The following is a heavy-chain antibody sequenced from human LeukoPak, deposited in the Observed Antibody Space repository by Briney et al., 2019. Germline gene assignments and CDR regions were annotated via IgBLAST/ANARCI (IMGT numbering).Heavy chain of an antibody. D-gene: IGHD2-15*01. J-gene: IGHJ6*03. V-gene: IGHV1-18*01. CDR1: GYTFTSYG. Sequence: ASVKVSCKASGYTFTSYGISWVRQAPGQGLEWMGWISAYNGNTNYAQKLQGRVTMTTDTSTSTAYMELRSLRSDDTAVYYCARDGGSDIVGDYYYMDVWGKGTTVTVSS. CDR2: ISAYNGNT. CDR3: ARDGGSDIVGDYYYMDV.